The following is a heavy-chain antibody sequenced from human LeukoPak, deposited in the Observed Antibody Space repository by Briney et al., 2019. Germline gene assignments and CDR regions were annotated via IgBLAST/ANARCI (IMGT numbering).Heavy chain of an antibody. D-gene: IGHD3-3*01. CDR1: GGSFSGYY. Sequence: PSETLSLTCAVYGGSFSGYYWSWIRQPPGKGLEWIGEINHSGSTNYNPSLKSRVTISVDTSKNQFSLKLSSVTAAATAVYYCARLPPLYYDFWSGYYNPDYWGQGTLVTVSS. V-gene: IGHV4-34*01. J-gene: IGHJ4*02. CDR3: ARLPPLYYDFWSGYYNPDY. CDR2: INHSGST.